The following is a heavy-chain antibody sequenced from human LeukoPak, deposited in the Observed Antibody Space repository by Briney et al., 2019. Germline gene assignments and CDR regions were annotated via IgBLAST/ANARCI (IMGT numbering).Heavy chain of an antibody. CDR3: TTFYHEYSPY. J-gene: IGHJ4*02. CDR2: IKSNADGGTP. D-gene: IGHD2/OR15-2a*01. Sequence: KLGGSLRLSCAASGFSFMNAWMIWVRQAPGQGLEWVGRIKSNADGGTPDYAAPARGRFTISRDDSKNTLYLQMNSLKTEDTAVYYCTTFYHEYSPYWGRGTLVTASS. CDR1: GFSFMNAW. V-gene: IGHV3-15*01.